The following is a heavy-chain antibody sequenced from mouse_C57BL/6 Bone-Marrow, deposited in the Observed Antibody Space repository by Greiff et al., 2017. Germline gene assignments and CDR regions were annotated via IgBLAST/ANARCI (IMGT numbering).Heavy chain of an antibody. CDR3: ARQHRLHYDALDY. V-gene: IGHV5-2*03. CDR2: INSDGGST. Sequence: EVKVEESGGGLVQPGESLKLSCESNEYEFPSHDMSWVRKTPEKRLELVAAINSDGGSTYYPDTMERRFIISRDNTKKTLYLQMSSLRSACTRLYYGARQHRLHYDALDYWGQGTSVTVSS. D-gene: IGHD3-2*02. CDR1: EYEFPSHD. J-gene: IGHJ4*01.